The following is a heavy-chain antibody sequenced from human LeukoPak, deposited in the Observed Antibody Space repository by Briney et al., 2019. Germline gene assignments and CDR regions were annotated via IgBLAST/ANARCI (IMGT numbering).Heavy chain of an antibody. CDR1: GYTFTGYY. D-gene: IGHD6-13*01. V-gene: IGHV1-2*02. J-gene: IGHJ4*02. CDR2: INPNSGGT. CDR3: ASPSYIAAAGTAGY. Sequence: ASVKVSCKASGYTFTGYYMHWVRQAPGQGLEWMGWINPNSGGTNYAQKLQGRVTMTRDTSISTAYMELSRLRSDDTAVYYCASPSYIAAAGTAGYWGQGTLVTVSS.